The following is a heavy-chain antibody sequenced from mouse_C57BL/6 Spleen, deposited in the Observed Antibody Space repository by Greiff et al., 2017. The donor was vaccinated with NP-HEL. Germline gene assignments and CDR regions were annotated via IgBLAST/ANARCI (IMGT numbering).Heavy chain of an antibody. CDR1: GFTFSSYA. V-gene: IGHV5-4*01. Sequence: EVNLVESGGGLVKPGGSLKLSCAASGFTFSSYAMSWVRQTPEKRLEWVATISDGGSYTYSPDNVKGRFTISRDNAKNNLYLQMSHLKSEDTAMYYCARDGGFDDWGQGTTLTVSS. CDR3: ARDGGFDD. J-gene: IGHJ2*01. CDR2: ISDGGSYT.